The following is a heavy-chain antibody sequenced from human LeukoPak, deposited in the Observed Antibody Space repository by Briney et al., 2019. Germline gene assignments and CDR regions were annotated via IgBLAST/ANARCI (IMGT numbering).Heavy chain of an antibody. D-gene: IGHD4-11*01. CDR3: ARGSNYVGFDY. CDR1: GGSISSYY. J-gene: IGHJ4*02. Sequence: KPLETLSLTCTVSGGSISSYYWNWIRQPAGKGLEWIGRIFTSGSANYNPSLKSRVTMSVDTSKNQFSLKLSSVTAADTAVYYCARGSNYVGFDYWGQGTLVTVSS. CDR2: IFTSGSA. V-gene: IGHV4-4*07.